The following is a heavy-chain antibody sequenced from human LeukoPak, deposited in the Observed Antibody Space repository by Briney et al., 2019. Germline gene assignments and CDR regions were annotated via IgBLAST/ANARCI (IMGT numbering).Heavy chain of an antibody. D-gene: IGHD3-22*01. V-gene: IGHV4-59*01. J-gene: IGHJ4*02. CDR2: VYYSGST. CDR3: SASKELWLRGLFDY. CDR1: GDSISTYY. Sequence: SETLSLTCSVSGDSISTYYWSWIPQPPGKALEWIGYVYYSGSTDYNPSLKSRVTSSVDTSKQQFSLNLNSVTAADTGVYYCSASKELWLRGLFDYWGQGTLVTVSS.